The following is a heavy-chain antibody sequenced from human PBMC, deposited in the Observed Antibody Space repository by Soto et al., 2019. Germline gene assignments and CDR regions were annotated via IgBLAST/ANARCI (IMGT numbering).Heavy chain of an antibody. V-gene: IGHV4-59*12. CDR3: ARSRYYDSSGYRALDAFDI. Sequence: SETLSLTCTFSSDSSSSYKWSWIRQTPGKGLEWIGYIDNNGGISYNPSLRSRITITISIDTSTKQVSLRLSSVTAADTAVYYCARSRYYDSSGYRALDAFDIWGQGTMVTVS. CDR2: IDNNGGI. CDR1: SDSSSSYK. D-gene: IGHD3-22*01. J-gene: IGHJ3*02.